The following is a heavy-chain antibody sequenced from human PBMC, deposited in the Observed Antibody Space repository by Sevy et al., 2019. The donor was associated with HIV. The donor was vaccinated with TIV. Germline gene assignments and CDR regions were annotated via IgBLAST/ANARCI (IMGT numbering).Heavy chain of an antibody. CDR2: IYYSGST. V-gene: IGHV4-31*03. CDR3: ARGVNDDYVWGSYRYTAKFDY. J-gene: IGHJ4*02. Sequence: TLSLTCTVSGGSISSGAHYWSWIRQHPGKGLEWIGYIYYSGSTYYNPSLKSRVTISVDTSKNQFSLKLSSLTAADTAVYYCARGVNDDYVWGSYRYTAKFDYWGQGTLVTVSS. CDR1: GGSISSGAHY. D-gene: IGHD3-16*02.